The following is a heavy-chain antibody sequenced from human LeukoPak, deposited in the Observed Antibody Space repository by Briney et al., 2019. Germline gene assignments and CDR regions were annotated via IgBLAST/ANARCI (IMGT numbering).Heavy chain of an antibody. V-gene: IGHV1-46*01. CDR3: ARDGRTSVTFDY. J-gene: IGHJ4*02. Sequence: ASVKVSCKASGYTFTTNYMHWVRQAPGQGLEWMGIINPDGGSTDYAQKFQDRVTMTRDTSTSTVYMELSSLRSEDTAVYYCARDGRTSVTFDYWGQGTLVTVSS. CDR1: GYTFTTNY. D-gene: IGHD5/OR15-5a*01. CDR2: INPDGGST.